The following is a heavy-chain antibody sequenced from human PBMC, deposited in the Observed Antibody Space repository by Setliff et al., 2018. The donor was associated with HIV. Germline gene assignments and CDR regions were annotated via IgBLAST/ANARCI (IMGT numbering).Heavy chain of an antibody. CDR1: GFTFSSYV. CDR3: ARSSQWLVGGYFHH. D-gene: IGHD6-19*01. V-gene: IGHV3-23*01. J-gene: IGHJ3*01. Sequence: LRLSCGASGFTFSSYVMSWVRQAPGKGLEWVSGISGSGGSTFYEDSVKGRFIISRDNSNNMLHLQMNSLRVEDTAIYYCARSSQWLVGGYFHHWGQGTMVTVS. CDR2: ISGSGGST.